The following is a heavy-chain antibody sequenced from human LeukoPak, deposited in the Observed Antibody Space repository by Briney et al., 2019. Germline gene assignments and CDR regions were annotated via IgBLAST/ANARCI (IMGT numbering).Heavy chain of an antibody. CDR2: IISHGGST. CDR3: ARVMMGATKSNYNYYVMDV. J-gene: IGHJ6*02. Sequence: PGGSLRLSCAASGFTFSSYTMHWVRQAPGKGLEYVAAIISHGGSTYYGNSVQGRFTISRDNSKNTLYLQMGSLRAEDKAVYYCARVMMGATKSNYNYYVMDVWGQGTTVTVSS. D-gene: IGHD1-26*01. V-gene: IGHV3-64*01. CDR1: GFTFSSYT.